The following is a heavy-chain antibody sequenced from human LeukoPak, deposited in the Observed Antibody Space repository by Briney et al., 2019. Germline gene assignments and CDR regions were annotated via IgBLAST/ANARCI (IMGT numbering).Heavy chain of an antibody. D-gene: IGHD1-1*01. Sequence: PSETLSLTCTVSGGSISSSSYYRGWIRQPPGKGLEWIGSIYYSGSTYYNPSLKSRVTISVDKSKNQFSLKLSSVTAADTAVYYCAREEASTGTTIYYYYGMDVWGQGTTVTVSS. CDR2: IYYSGST. V-gene: IGHV4-39*07. CDR3: AREEASTGTTIYYYYGMDV. CDR1: GGSISSSSYY. J-gene: IGHJ6*02.